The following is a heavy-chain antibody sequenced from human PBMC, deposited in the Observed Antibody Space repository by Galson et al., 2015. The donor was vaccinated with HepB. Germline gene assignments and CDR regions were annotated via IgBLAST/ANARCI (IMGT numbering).Heavy chain of an antibody. Sequence: SVKVSCKVSGYTLTELSMHWVRQAPGKGLEWMGGFDPEDGETIYAQKFQGRVTMTEDTSTDTAYMELSSLRPEDTAVYYCATGVTPGTVAGFDYWGQGTLVTVSS. CDR1: GYTLTELS. CDR3: ATGVTPGTVAGFDY. D-gene: IGHD6-19*01. CDR2: FDPEDGET. V-gene: IGHV1-24*01. J-gene: IGHJ4*02.